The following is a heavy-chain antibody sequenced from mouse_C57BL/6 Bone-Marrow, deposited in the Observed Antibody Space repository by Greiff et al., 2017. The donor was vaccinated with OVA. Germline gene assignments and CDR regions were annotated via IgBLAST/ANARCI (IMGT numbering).Heavy chain of an antibody. Sequence: QVQLQQSGAELARPGASVKLSCKASGYTFTSYGISWVKQRTGQGLEWIGEIYPRSGNTYYNEKFKGKATLTADKSSSTASMELRSLTSEDSAVDFCARKGGKGGYYFDYWGQGTTLTVSS. CDR1: GYTFTSYG. D-gene: IGHD1-1*02. V-gene: IGHV1-81*01. CDR3: ARKGGKGGYYFDY. CDR2: IYPRSGNT. J-gene: IGHJ2*01.